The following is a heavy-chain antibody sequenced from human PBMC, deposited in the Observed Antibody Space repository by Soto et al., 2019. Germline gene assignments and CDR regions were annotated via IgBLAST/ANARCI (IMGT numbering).Heavy chain of an antibody. J-gene: IGHJ4*02. CDR3: ARDLGYYESDGYFDY. CDR2: INSDGSST. Sequence: PGGSLRLSCAASGFTFSSYWMHWVRQAPGKGLVWVSRINSDGSSTSYADSVKGRFTISRDNARNSLYLQMNSLRAEDTAVYYCARDLGYYESDGYFDYWGQGALVTVSS. V-gene: IGHV3-74*01. CDR1: GFTFSSYW. D-gene: IGHD3-22*01.